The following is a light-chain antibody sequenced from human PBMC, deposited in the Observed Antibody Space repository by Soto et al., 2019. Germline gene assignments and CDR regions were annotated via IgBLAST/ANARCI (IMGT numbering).Light chain of an antibody. CDR3: QQYDNWPPAT. V-gene: IGKV3-15*01. J-gene: IGKJ5*01. CDR2: RAS. Sequence: IVLTQSPATLSVSPGERATLSCRASQSVGSLLAWYQQKAGQAPRLLIYRASSRATGISGTFSGSGSGTEFTLTITSLQSEDSAVYYCQQYDNWPPATFGQGTRLEIK. CDR1: QSVGSL.